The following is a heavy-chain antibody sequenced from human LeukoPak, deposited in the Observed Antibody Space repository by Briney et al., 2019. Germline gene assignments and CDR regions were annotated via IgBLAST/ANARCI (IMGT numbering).Heavy chain of an antibody. CDR1: GYTFTGYY. CDR2: INPNSGGT. CDR3: ARDETYSDYVWGSYRPYYFDY. J-gene: IGHJ4*02. Sequence: GASVKVSCKASGYTFTGYYMHWVRQAPGQGLEWMGWINPNSGGTNYAQKFQGRVTMTRDTSISTAYMELSRLRSDDTAVYYCARDETYSDYVWGSYRPYYFDYWGQGTLVTVSS. D-gene: IGHD3-16*02. V-gene: IGHV1-2*02.